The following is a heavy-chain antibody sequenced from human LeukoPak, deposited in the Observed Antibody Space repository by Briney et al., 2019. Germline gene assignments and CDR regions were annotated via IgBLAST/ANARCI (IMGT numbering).Heavy chain of an antibody. CDR1: GFTFSSYG. CDR3: ARAKPKNMVRGLIMRRESRYYFDY. CDR2: ISGSGGST. D-gene: IGHD3-10*01. J-gene: IGHJ4*02. Sequence: GGSLRLSCAASGFTFSSYGMSWVRQAPGKGLEWVSAISGSGGSTYYADSVKGRFTISRDNSKSTLYIQMNSLRAEDAAVYYCARAKPKNMVRGLIMRRESRYYFDYWGQGTLVTVSS. V-gene: IGHV3-23*01.